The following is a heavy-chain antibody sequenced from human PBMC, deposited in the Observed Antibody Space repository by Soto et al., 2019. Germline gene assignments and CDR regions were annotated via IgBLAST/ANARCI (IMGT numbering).Heavy chain of an antibody. V-gene: IGHV3-30-3*01. CDR2: ISYDGSNK. J-gene: IGHJ2*01. CDR1: GFTFSSYS. D-gene: IGHD3-22*01. Sequence: PXESLRLSCAASGFTFSSYSMHWVRQAPGKGLEWVAVISYDGSNKYYADSVKGRFTISRDNSKNTLYLQMNSLRAEDTAVYYCARGGTMIVVVIHQNWYFDLWGRRTLVTVSS. CDR3: ARGGTMIVVVIHQNWYFDL.